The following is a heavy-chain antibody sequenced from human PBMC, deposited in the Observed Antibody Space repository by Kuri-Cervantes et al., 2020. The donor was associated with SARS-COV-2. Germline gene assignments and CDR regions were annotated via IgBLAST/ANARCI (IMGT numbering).Heavy chain of an antibody. Sequence: ASVKVSCKASGYTFTGYYMHWVRQAPGQGLEWMGWINPNSGGTNYAQKFQGWVTMTRDTSISTVYMELSRLRSDDTAVYYCARSTPFRRIVVICQRGAFDIWGQGTMVTVSS. J-gene: IGHJ3*02. CDR1: GYTFTGYY. CDR3: ARSTPFRRIVVICQRGAFDI. V-gene: IGHV1-2*04. D-gene: IGHD3-22*01. CDR2: INPNSGGT.